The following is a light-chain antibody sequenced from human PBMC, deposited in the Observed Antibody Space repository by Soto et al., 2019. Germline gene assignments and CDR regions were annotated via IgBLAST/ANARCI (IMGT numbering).Light chain of an antibody. CDR1: QSVSNNY. J-gene: IGKJ1*01. V-gene: IGKV3-20*01. Sequence: ELVLTQSPDTRSLSPGERATLSCRASQSVSNNYLAWYQQKPGQAPRLLIYGASNRATGIPDRFSGSGSGTDFTLTISCLQSEDFATYYCQQYYSYPTFGQGTKVDI. CDR3: QQYYSYPT. CDR2: GAS.